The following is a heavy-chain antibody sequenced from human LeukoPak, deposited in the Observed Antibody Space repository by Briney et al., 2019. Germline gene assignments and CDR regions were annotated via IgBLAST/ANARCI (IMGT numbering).Heavy chain of an antibody. V-gene: IGHV1-69*04. CDR2: IITILGIA. Sequence: GSSVKVSCKASGGTFSSYAISWVRQAPGQGLEWMGRIITILGIANYAQKFQGRVTITADKSTSTAYMELSSLRSEDTAVYYCARGSNSSSWYNWFDPWGQGTLVTVSS. J-gene: IGHJ5*02. D-gene: IGHD6-13*01. CDR1: GGTFSSYA. CDR3: ARGSNSSSWYNWFDP.